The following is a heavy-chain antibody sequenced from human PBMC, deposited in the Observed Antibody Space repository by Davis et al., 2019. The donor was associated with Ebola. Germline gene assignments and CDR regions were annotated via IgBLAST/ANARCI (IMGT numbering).Heavy chain of an antibody. CDR3: ARRDFYGSGFDL. CDR2: IYTSGST. CDR1: GGSISSGSYY. J-gene: IGHJ2*01. D-gene: IGHD3-10*01. V-gene: IGHV4-61*09. Sequence: PSETLSLTCTVSGGSISSGSYYWSWIRQPAGKGLEWIGHIYTSGSTNYNPSLKSRVTISLDTSENQFSLKLSSMTAADTAVYYCARRDFYGSGFDLWGRGTLVTVSS.